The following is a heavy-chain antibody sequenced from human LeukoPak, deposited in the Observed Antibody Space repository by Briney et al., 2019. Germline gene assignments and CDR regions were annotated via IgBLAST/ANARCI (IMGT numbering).Heavy chain of an antibody. CDR3: ARGYYDSSGYYDFDY. CDR1: GYTFTNYA. J-gene: IGHJ4*02. D-gene: IGHD3-22*01. V-gene: IGHV1-3*03. CDR2: INAGNGNT. Sequence: ASVKVSCKASGYTFTNYAMHWLRQAPGQRLEWMGWINAGNGNTKYSQEFQGRVTITRDTSASTAYMELSSLRSEDMGVYFCARGYYDSSGYYDFDYWGQGTLVTVSS.